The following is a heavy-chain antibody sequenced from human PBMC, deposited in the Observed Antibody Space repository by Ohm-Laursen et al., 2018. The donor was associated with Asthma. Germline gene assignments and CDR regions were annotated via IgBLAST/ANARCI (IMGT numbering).Heavy chain of an antibody. CDR2: IYYSGST. CDR1: GGSISSYY. J-gene: IGHJ4*02. Sequence: TLSLTCTVSGGSISSYYWSWIRQPPGKGLEWIGYIYYSGSTNYNPSLKSRVTISVDTSKNQISLKLSSVTAADTAVYYCARWGDTSSGYSNEFDYWGQGTLVTVSS. V-gene: IGHV4-59*12. CDR3: ARWGDTSSGYSNEFDY. D-gene: IGHD3-22*01.